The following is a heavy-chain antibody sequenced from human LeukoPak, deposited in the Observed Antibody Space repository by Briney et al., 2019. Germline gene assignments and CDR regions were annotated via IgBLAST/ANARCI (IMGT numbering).Heavy chain of an antibody. CDR2: VYPGDSDT. Sequence: GESLKISCKASGYTFADHWIAWVRQKPGKGLEWMGIVYPGDSDTTYSPSFEGHVTISVDKSISTAYLQWTSLKASDTAMYYCAKADLDAFDVWGQGTLVTISS. V-gene: IGHV5-51*01. CDR1: GYTFADHW. J-gene: IGHJ3*01. D-gene: IGHD6-25*01. CDR3: AKADLDAFDV.